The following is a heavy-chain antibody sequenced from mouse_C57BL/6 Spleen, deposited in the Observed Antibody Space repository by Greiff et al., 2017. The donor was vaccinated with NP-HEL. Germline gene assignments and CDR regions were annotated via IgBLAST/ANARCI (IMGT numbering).Heavy chain of an antibody. Sequence: VQLKESGPGLVKPSQSLSLTCSVTGYSITSGYYWNWIRQFPGNKLEWMGYISYDGSNNYNPSLKNRISITRDTSKNQFFLKLNSVTTEDTATYYCARDQLRRPFDYWGQGTTLTVSS. D-gene: IGHD1-1*01. CDR3: ARDQLRRPFDY. CDR2: ISYDGSN. CDR1: GYSITSGYY. V-gene: IGHV3-6*01. J-gene: IGHJ2*01.